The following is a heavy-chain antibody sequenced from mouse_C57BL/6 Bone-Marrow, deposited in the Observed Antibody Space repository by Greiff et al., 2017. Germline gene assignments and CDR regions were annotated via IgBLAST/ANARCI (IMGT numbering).Heavy chain of an antibody. CDR1: GFTFSSYA. CDR2: ISSGGDYI. J-gene: IGHJ2*01. Sequence: EVQVVESGEGLVKPGGSLKLSCAASGFTFSSYAMSWVRQTPEKRLEWVAYISSGGDYIYYADTVKGRFTISRDNARNTLYLQMSSLKSEDTAMYYCTRDQEIYDGYWDFDYWGQGTTLTVSS. CDR3: TRDQEIYDGYWDFDY. V-gene: IGHV5-9-1*02. D-gene: IGHD2-3*01.